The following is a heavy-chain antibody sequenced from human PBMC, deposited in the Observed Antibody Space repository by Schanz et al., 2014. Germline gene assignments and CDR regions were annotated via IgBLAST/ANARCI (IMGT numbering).Heavy chain of an antibody. V-gene: IGHV3-74*02. D-gene: IGHD1-26*01. CDR1: GFTFSSYW. J-gene: IGHJ6*02. CDR3: VKDLQRELLRDDHYYGMDV. CDR2: IKTDGSSS. Sequence: EVQLVESEGGLVQPGGSLRLSCAASGFTFSSYWMHWVRQAPGKGLVWVSRIKTDGSSSDYADSVKGRFTISRDNAKNTLYLQMNSLRPEDTAVYYCVKDLQRELLRDDHYYGMDVWGQGTTVTVSS.